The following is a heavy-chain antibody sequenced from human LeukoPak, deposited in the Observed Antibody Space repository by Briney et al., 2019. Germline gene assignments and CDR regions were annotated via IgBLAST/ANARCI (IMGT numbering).Heavy chain of an antibody. CDR3: ARDSGSYFRYFDY. CDR1: GYTFTSYY. J-gene: IGHJ4*02. V-gene: IGHV1-46*01. Sequence: GASVKVSCKASGYTFTSYYMHWVRQAPGQGLEWMGIINPSGGSTSYAQEFQGRVTMTRDMSTSTVYMELSSLRSEDTAVYYCARDSGSYFRYFDYWGQGTLVTVSS. D-gene: IGHD1-26*01. CDR2: INPSGGST.